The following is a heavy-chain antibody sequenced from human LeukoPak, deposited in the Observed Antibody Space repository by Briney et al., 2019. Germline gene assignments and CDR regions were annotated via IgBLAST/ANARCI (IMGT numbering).Heavy chain of an antibody. J-gene: IGHJ5*02. CDR3: AKDIEPRAAAGTFWFDP. D-gene: IGHD6-13*01. Sequence: PGRSLRLSCAASGFTFDDYAMHWVRQAPGRGLGWVSGISWNSGSIGYADSVKGRFTISRDNAKNSLYLQMNSLRAEDMALYYCAKDIEPRAAAGTFWFDPWGQGTLVTVSS. CDR1: GFTFDDYA. CDR2: ISWNSGSI. V-gene: IGHV3-9*03.